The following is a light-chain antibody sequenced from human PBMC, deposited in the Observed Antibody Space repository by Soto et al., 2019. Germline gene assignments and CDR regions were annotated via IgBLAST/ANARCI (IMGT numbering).Light chain of an antibody. CDR3: SSYTSRNTYV. V-gene: IGLV2-14*01. Sequence: QSALAQPASVSGSPGQSITISCTGTSSNVGGYRYVSWYQQHPGKAPKLMIYDVTNRPSGVSNRFSGSKSGNTASLTISGIQAEDEADYYCSSYTSRNTYVFGTGTKVTVL. CDR1: SSNVGGYRY. J-gene: IGLJ1*01. CDR2: DVT.